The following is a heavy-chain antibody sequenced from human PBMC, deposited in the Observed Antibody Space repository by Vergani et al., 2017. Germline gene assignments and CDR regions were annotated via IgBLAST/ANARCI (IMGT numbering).Heavy chain of an antibody. CDR3: ARGANYYDSSGVYY. Sequence: QVQLQQWGAGLLKPSETLSLTCAVYGGSFSGYYWSWIRQPPGKGLEWIGEINHSGSTNYNPSLKSRVTISVDTSKNQFSLELSSVTAADTAVYYCARGANYYDSSGVYYWGQGTLVTVSS. D-gene: IGHD3-22*01. J-gene: IGHJ4*02. CDR2: INHSGST. CDR1: GGSFSGYY. V-gene: IGHV4-34*01.